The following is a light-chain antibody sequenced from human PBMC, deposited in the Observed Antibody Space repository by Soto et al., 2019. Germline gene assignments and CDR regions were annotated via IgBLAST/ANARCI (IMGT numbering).Light chain of an antibody. CDR1: SSDVGAYNY. CDR2: EVS. V-gene: IGLV2-8*01. Sequence: QSVLTQPPSASGSPGQSVTISCTGTSSDVGAYNYVSWYQQHPGKAPKLMIYEVSKRPSGVPDRFSGSKSGNTASLTVSGLQAGDEADYYCSSYASSNNFFGTGTKVTVL. CDR3: SSYASSNNF. J-gene: IGLJ1*01.